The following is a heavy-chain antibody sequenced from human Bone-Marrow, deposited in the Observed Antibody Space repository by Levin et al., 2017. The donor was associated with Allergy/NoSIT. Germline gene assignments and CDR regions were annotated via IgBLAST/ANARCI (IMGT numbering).Heavy chain of an antibody. D-gene: IGHD6-13*01. V-gene: IGHV3-53*01. CDR2: IYSGGST. J-gene: IGHJ6*03. CDR1: GFTVSSNY. CDR3: ARGGIAAAGTRRAYYYYYYMDV. Sequence: GGSLRLSCAASGFTVSSNYMSWVRQAPGKGLEWVSVIYSGGSTYYADSVKGRFTISRDNSKNTLYLQMNSLRAEDTAVYYCARGGIAAAGTRRAYYYYYYMDVWGKGTTVTVSS.